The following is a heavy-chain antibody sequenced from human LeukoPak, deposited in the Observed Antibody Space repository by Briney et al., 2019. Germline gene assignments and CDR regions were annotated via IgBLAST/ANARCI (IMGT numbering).Heavy chain of an antibody. CDR1: GGSFSGYY. CDR3: ARGETTVDY. J-gene: IGHJ4*02. Sequence: SETLSLTCAVYGGSFSGYYWSWIRQHPGKGLEWIGEINHSGSTNYNPSLKSRVTISVDTSKNQFSLKLSSVTAADTAVYYCARGETTVDYWGQGTLVTVSS. V-gene: IGHV4-34*01. CDR2: INHSGST. D-gene: IGHD4-17*01.